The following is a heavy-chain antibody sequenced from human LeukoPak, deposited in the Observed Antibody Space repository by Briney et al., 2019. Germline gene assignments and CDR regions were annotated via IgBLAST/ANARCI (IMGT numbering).Heavy chain of an antibody. Sequence: GGSLRLSCAASGFTLSSYEMNWVRQAPGKGLEWVSTINRRAITLYYADSVKGRFTISRDNAKNSLYLQINSLRAEDTAVYYCARVGVLSSSWLLYWGQGTLVTVSS. CDR3: ARVGVLSSSWLLY. CDR1: GFTLSSYE. D-gene: IGHD6-13*01. J-gene: IGHJ4*02. V-gene: IGHV3-48*03. CDR2: INRRAITL.